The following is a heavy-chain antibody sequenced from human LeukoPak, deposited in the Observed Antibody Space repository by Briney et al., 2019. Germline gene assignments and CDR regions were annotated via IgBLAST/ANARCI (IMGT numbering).Heavy chain of an antibody. CDR3: ARAPLRYFDY. Sequence: PSETLSLTCTVSGGSISSYYWSWIRQPPGKGLEWIGEINHSGSTNYNPSLKSRVTISVDTSKNQFSLKLSSVTAADTAVYYCARAPLRYFDYWGQGTLVTVSS. V-gene: IGHV4-34*01. J-gene: IGHJ4*02. CDR1: GGSISSYY. CDR2: INHSGST. D-gene: IGHD5-12*01.